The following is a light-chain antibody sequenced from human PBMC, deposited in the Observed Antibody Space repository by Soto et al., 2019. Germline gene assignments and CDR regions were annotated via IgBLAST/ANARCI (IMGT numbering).Light chain of an antibody. J-gene: IGLJ1*01. CDR2: IND. Sequence: QSVLTQPPSVSGTPGQRVIISCSGSRSNIGSNSVNWYQQLPGTAPKLLIYINDQRPSGVPDRFSGSTSGTSVSLAISGLQSEDEADHYCASWDDRLKGYVLGNGTKVT. V-gene: IGLV1-44*01. CDR3: ASWDDRLKGYV. CDR1: RSNIGSNS.